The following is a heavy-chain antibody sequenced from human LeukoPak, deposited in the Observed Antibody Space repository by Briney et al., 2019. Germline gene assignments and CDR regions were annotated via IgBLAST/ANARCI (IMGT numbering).Heavy chain of an antibody. V-gene: IGHV3-11*04. Sequence: GGSLRLSCTASGFIFSNYYMAWVRQPPGRGLEWISYISADAATVKYADSVEGRFTVSRDNTQNSIYLEMSSLRVDDTAVYYCAKMYSSGYYGDYFDYWGQGNLVSVSS. CDR3: AKMYSSGYYGDYFDY. D-gene: IGHD5-12*01. CDR1: GFIFSNYY. J-gene: IGHJ4*02. CDR2: ISADAATV.